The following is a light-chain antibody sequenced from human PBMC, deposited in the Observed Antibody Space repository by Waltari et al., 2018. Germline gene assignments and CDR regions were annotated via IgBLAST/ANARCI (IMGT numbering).Light chain of an antibody. Sequence: QSALTQPAPVSGSPGQSIPISCTGTSSDVGDYTFVSWSQQYPDKAPKLMIYDVSKRPAGVSNRFSGSKAGNTASLTSSGLQAEDEAEYYCSSYTSSSTWVFGGGTKLTVL. V-gene: IGLV2-14*01. CDR2: DVS. CDR3: SSYTSSSTWV. J-gene: IGLJ3*02. CDR1: SSDVGDYTF.